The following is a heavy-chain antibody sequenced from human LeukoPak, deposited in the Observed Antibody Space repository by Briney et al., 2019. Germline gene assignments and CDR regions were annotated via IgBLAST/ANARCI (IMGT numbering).Heavy chain of an antibody. CDR1: GGSISSYY. CDR3: ARYRAFDI. V-gene: IGHV4-59*01. CDR2: INSGNT. Sequence: SETLSLTCTVSGGSISSYYWSWIRQPPGEGLEWIGYINSGNTNYNPSLKSRVTISVDTSMNQFSLKLTSVTAADTAVYYCARYRAFDIWGRGTLVTVSS. J-gene: IGHJ3*02.